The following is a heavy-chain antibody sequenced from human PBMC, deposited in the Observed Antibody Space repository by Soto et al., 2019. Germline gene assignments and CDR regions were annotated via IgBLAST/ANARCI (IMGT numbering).Heavy chain of an antibody. D-gene: IGHD2-15*01. CDR3: ARDGSGTEGSEYYYGMDV. CDR2: IIPIFGTA. V-gene: IGHV1-69*12. Sequence: QVQLVQSGAEVKKPGSSVKVSCKASGGAFSSYAISWVRQAPGQGLEWMGGIIPIFGTANYAQKFQGRVTITADESTSTGYMELSSLRSEDTAVYYCARDGSGTEGSEYYYGMDVWGQGTTVTVSS. CDR1: GGAFSSYA. J-gene: IGHJ6*02.